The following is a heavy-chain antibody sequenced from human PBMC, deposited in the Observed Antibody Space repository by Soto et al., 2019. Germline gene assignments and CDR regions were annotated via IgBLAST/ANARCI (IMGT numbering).Heavy chain of an antibody. Sequence: ASVKVSCEASGGTFDSYVISWLRQARGQGLEWMGGIMPIFGTPNYAQKFRGRVTISADESTSTAYLELSSLTSDDTAVYYCARVHSSGIFYFVDPWGQGTLVTVSS. J-gene: IGHJ5*02. CDR3: ARVHSSGIFYFVDP. CDR1: GGTFDSYV. V-gene: IGHV1-69*13. D-gene: IGHD3-10*01. CDR2: IMPIFGTP.